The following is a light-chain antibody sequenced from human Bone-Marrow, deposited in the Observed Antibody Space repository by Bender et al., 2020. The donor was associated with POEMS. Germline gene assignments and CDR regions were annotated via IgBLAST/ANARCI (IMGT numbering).Light chain of an antibody. V-gene: IGLV2-23*02. CDR3: GSYADSRTVV. CDR2: EVN. CDR1: SSDVGSHNL. Sequence: QSALTQPASLSGSPGQSVTISCTGTSSDVGSHNLVSWYQQHPGKAPKLIIYEVNKRPSGVSNRFSASKSGNTASLTISRLQAVEETHYFCGSYADSRTVVFGGGTKLTLL. J-gene: IGLJ3*02.